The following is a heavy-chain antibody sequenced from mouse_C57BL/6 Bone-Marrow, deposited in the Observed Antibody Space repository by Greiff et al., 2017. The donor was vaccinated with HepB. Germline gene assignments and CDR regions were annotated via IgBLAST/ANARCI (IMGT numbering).Heavy chain of an antibody. J-gene: IGHJ2*01. CDR2: INPGSGGT. CDR3: ARDYYGSSPYFDY. D-gene: IGHD1-1*01. Sequence: QVQLQQSGAELVRPGTSVKVSCKASGYAFTNYLIEWVKQRPGQGLEWIGVINPGSGGTNYNEKFKGKATLTADKSSSTAYMQLSSLTSEDSAVYVCARDYYGSSPYFDYWGQGTTLTVSS. CDR1: GYAFTNYL. V-gene: IGHV1-54*01.